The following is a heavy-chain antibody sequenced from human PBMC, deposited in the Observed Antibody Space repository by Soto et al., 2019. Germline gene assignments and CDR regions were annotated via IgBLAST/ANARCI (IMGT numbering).Heavy chain of an antibody. CDR2: SSGSGGST. D-gene: IGHD2-8*01. CDR3: AKRGPDIVLMVYVPDAFDI. CDR1: GFTFIIYA. J-gene: IGHJ3*02. Sequence: PGQFVRFSGAASGFTFIIYAMSWVSQAPGEGVGWGAASSGSGGSTYDADSVKGRFTISRDKSTSTRYLQMNSLRAEDTAVYYCAKRGPDIVLMVYVPDAFDIWAEGTMVHVSS. V-gene: IGHV3-23*01.